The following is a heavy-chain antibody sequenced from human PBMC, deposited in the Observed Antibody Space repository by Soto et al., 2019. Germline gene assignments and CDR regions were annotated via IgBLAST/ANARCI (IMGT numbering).Heavy chain of an antibody. D-gene: IGHD3-16*01. V-gene: IGHV1-69*01. CDR1: EGSFGSSA. J-gene: IGHJ3*01. CDR2: IIPVFDKA. CDR3: ARLRRDWGDAFDL. Sequence: QVQLVQSGADVKKPGSSVKVSCKTSEGSFGSSAISWVRQAPAQGLEWMGEIIPVFDKANYAQNFQGRLTITADEPTGTVFMQLSSLRSEDTAVYFCARLRRDWGDAFDLWGLGTFVTVSS.